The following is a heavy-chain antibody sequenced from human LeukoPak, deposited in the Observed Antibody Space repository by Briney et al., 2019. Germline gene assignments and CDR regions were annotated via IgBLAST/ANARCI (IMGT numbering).Heavy chain of an antibody. D-gene: IGHD6-19*01. CDR3: ASVGIAVAADAFDI. Sequence: GGSLRLSCAASGFSFTNYWMSWVRQAPGKGLEWVANIKQDGSEKYYVDSVKGRFTISRDNAKNSLYLQMNSLRAEDTAVYYCASVGIAVAADAFDIWGQGTMVTVSS. CDR1: GFSFTNYW. V-gene: IGHV3-7*01. J-gene: IGHJ3*02. CDR2: IKQDGSEK.